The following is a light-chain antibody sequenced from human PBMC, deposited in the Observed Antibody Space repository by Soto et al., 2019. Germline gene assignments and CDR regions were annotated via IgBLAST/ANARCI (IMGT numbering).Light chain of an antibody. CDR2: DVS. V-gene: IGLV2-11*01. Sequence: QSALTQPRSVSGSPGQSVTISCTGTSSDVGHYNFVSWYLQHPGKAPKLIISDVSKRPSGVPDRFSGSKSGNTASLTISGLQAEDEADYYCCSYAGTSSLYVFGTGTKLTVL. J-gene: IGLJ1*01. CDR1: SSDVGHYNF. CDR3: CSYAGTSSLYV.